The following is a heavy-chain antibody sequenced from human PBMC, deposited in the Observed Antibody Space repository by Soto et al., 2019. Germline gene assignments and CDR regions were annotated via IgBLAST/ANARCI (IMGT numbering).Heavy chain of an antibody. CDR3: ARLPGPGPKGWFDP. V-gene: IGHV4-61*05. Sequence: PSETLSLTCTVSGGSISSSSYYWSWIRQPPGKGLEWIGYIYYSGSTNYNPSLKSRVTISVDTSKNQFSLKLSSVTAADTAVYYCARLPGPGPKGWFDPWGQGTLVTVS. CDR1: GGSISSSSYY. CDR2: IYYSGST. J-gene: IGHJ5*02.